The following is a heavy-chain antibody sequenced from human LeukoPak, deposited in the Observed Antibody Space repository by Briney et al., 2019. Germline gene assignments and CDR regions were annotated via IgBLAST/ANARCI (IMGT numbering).Heavy chain of an antibody. CDR3: ARGNWELRFRYFDY. J-gene: IGHJ4*02. V-gene: IGHV4-31*03. D-gene: IGHD3-16*01. CDR1: GGSISSSDYY. CDR2: IYYSGST. Sequence: MSSETLSLTCTVSGGSISSSDYYWSWIRQHPGKGLEWIGYIYYSGSTYYNPSLKSRVTISVDTSKNQFSLKLSSVTAADTAVYYCARGNWELRFRYFDYWGQGTLVTVSS.